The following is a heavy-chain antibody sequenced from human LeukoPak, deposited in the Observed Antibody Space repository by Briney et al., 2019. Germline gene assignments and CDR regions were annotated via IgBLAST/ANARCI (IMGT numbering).Heavy chain of an antibody. CDR2: ISSSGSTI. D-gene: IGHD3-3*01. J-gene: IGHJ6*02. Sequence: GGSLRLSCAASGFTFSDYYMSWIRQAPGKGLEWVSYISSSGSTIYYAGSVKGRFTISRDNAKNSLYLQMNSLRAEDTAVYYCARDLSLIFVVVISPGVYGMDVWGRGTTVTVSS. CDR3: ARDLSLIFVVVISPGVYGMDV. V-gene: IGHV3-11*01. CDR1: GFTFSDYY.